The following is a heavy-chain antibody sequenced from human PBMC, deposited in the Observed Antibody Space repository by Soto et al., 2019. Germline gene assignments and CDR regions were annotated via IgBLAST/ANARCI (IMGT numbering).Heavy chain of an antibody. CDR3: ASLPLSYDSIHCMDV. Sequence: ASVKVSCKASGYTFTGYYMHWVRQAPGQGLEWMGWINPNSGDTNYAQKFQGWVTMTTDTSTSTAYMELRSLRSDDTAVYYCASLPLSYDSIHCMDVWGQGTTVTVSS. CDR1: GYTFTGYY. D-gene: IGHD3-22*01. J-gene: IGHJ6*02. V-gene: IGHV1-2*04. CDR2: INPNSGDT.